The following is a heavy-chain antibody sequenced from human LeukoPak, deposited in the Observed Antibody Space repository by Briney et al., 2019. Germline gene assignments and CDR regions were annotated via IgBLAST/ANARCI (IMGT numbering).Heavy chain of an antibody. Sequence: GGSLRLSCAASGFTFSSYSMNWVRQAPGKGLEWVSYISSSSSTIYYADSVKGRFTISRDNSKNTLYLQMNSLRAEDTAVYYCANVGATHDYWGQGTLVTVSS. CDR3: ANVGATHDY. J-gene: IGHJ4*02. D-gene: IGHD1-26*01. V-gene: IGHV3-48*01. CDR2: ISSSSSTI. CDR1: GFTFSSYS.